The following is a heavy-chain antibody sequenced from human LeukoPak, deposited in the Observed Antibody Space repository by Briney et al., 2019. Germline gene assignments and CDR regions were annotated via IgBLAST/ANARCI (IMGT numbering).Heavy chain of an antibody. D-gene: IGHD3-10*01. CDR3: ARVKALRVRGLIISNYFEK. Sequence: SETLSLTCTVSGGSVSSGSYYWSWIRQPPGRGLEWIGYIYYSGSAKYNPSLKSRVTISVDTSKNQFSLKLTSVTAADTAVYYCARVKALRVRGLIISNYFEKWGQGTQVTVSS. V-gene: IGHV4-61*01. CDR2: IYYSGSA. CDR1: GGSVSSGSYY. J-gene: IGHJ4*02.